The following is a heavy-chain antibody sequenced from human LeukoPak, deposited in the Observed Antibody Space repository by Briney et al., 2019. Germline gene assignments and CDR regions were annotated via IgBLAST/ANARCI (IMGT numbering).Heavy chain of an antibody. J-gene: IGHJ3*02. Sequence: ASVKASCKASGYTFTSYGISWVRQAPGQGLEWMGWISAYNGNTNYAQKLRGRVTMTTDTSTSTAYMELRSLRSDDTAVYYCARSRKYQLLSAFDIWGQGTMVTVSS. CDR1: GYTFTSYG. V-gene: IGHV1-18*01. D-gene: IGHD2-2*01. CDR2: ISAYNGNT. CDR3: ARSRKYQLLSAFDI.